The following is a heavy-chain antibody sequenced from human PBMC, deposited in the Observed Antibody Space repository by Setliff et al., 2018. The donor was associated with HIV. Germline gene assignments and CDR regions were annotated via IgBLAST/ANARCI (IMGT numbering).Heavy chain of an antibody. CDR2: VYYIGST. V-gene: IGHV4-59*11. Sequence: NPSETLSLTCTVSGGSISSHYWSWIRQPPGKGLEWIGYVYYIGSTNYNPSLQSRVTISIDTSKTQFSLKLTSVTTADTAVYYCARLVWTGYGSRASDIWGQGTVVTVSS. CDR1: GGSISSHY. D-gene: IGHD5-12*01. J-gene: IGHJ3*02. CDR3: ARLVWTGYGSRASDI.